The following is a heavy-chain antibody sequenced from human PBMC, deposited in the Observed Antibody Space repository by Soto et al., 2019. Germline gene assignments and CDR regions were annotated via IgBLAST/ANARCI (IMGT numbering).Heavy chain of an antibody. D-gene: IGHD1-1*01. J-gene: IGHJ4*02. V-gene: IGHV4-31*03. CDR3: ARDRDLRTTVWAY. CDR2: IYYSGAT. CDR1: GDSMGTGGHY. Sequence: PSETLSLTCTVSGDSMGTGGHYYNWIRQVPGKGLEWIGYIYYSGATHYSPSLRARATISRDTSKNQFSLTLISVTAADTALYYCARDRDLRTTVWAYWGQGIQVTVSS.